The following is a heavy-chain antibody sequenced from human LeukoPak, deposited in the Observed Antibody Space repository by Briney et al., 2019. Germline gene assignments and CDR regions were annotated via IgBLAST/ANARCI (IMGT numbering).Heavy chain of an antibody. CDR1: GFTFSSYA. CDR3: AKDLVSSSSWYVLDY. D-gene: IGHD6-13*01. J-gene: IGHJ4*02. CDR2: ISGSGGST. V-gene: IGHV3-23*01. Sequence: GGSLRLSCAASGFTFSSYAMSWVRQAPGKGLEWVSAISGSGGSTYYADSVKGRFTISRDNSKNTLYLQMNSLRAEDTAVYYCAKDLVSSSSWYVLDYWGQGTLVTVSS.